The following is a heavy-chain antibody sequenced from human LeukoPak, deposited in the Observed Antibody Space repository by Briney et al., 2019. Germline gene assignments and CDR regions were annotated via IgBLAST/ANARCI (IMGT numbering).Heavy chain of an antibody. D-gene: IGHD2-2*01. CDR3: ARRNFCSSTSCYTNENWFDP. J-gene: IGHJ5*02. CDR1: GGSISSSSYY. Sequence: SESLSLTCTVSGGSISSSSYYWGWLRQPPGRGLEWSGSIDYSGSTYYNPSLKSRVTISVDTSKNQFSLKLSSVTAADTAVYYCARRNFCSSTSCYTNENWFDPWGQGTLVTVSS. V-gene: IGHV4-39*01. CDR2: IDYSGST.